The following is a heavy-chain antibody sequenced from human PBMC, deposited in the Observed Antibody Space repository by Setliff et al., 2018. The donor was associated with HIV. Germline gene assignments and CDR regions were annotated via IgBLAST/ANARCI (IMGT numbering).Heavy chain of an antibody. CDR3: ARGFTNYDILTGYPRAPYYSFSMVV. V-gene: IGHV4-4*07. CDR2: IYTTGST. Sequence: SETLSLTCTVSGGSISSYYWSWIRQPAGKGLEWIGHIYTTGSTKYNPSLKRRVTMSVDTSKNHFSLNLRSVTAADTAVYYCARGFTNYDILTGYPRAPYYSFSMVVWGKGTTVTV. J-gene: IGHJ6*03. CDR1: GGSISSYY. D-gene: IGHD3-9*01.